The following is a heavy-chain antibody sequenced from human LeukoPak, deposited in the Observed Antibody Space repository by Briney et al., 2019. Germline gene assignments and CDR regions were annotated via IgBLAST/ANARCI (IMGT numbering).Heavy chain of an antibody. V-gene: IGHV1-8*01. CDR1: GYTFTSYD. J-gene: IGHJ4*02. D-gene: IGHD3-10*01. Sequence: ASVKVSCKASGYTFTSYDINWVRQATGQGLEWMGWMNPNSGNTGYAQKFQGRVTMTRNTSISTAYMELSRLRSDDTAVYYCARDRYGSGSYDYWGQGTLVTVSS. CDR3: ARDRYGSGSYDY. CDR2: MNPNSGNT.